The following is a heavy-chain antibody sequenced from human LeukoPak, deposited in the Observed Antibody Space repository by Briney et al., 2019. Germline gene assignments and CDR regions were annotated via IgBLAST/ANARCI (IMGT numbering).Heavy chain of an antibody. Sequence: GASVKLSCKASGYTFTNYGISWVRQAPGQGLEWTAWISAYSGNTNYAQNFQGRLTMTTDTSTNTAYMEMRSLRSDDTAVYYCARQGYCTSPSCYARGDDAFDIWGQGTMVTVSS. J-gene: IGHJ3*02. D-gene: IGHD2-2*01. CDR3: ARQGYCTSPSCYARGDDAFDI. CDR1: GYTFTNYG. V-gene: IGHV1-18*01. CDR2: ISAYSGNT.